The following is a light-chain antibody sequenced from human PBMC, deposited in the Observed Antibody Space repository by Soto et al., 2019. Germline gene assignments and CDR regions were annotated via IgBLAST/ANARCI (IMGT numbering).Light chain of an antibody. CDR2: DVS. J-gene: IGLJ1*01. Sequence: QSALTQPASVSGSPGQSITISCTGTSSDVGGYNYVSWYQQHPGKAPKLMIYDVSNRPSGGSNRFSGSKSGNSASLTISGLQAADEADYYCSSYTSSSTLLYVFGTGTKLTVL. CDR1: SSDVGGYNY. CDR3: SSYTSSSTLLYV. V-gene: IGLV2-14*01.